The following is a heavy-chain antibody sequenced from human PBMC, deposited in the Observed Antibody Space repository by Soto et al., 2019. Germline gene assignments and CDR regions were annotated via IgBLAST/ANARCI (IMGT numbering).Heavy chain of an antibody. V-gene: IGHV4-31*03. CDR3: ARDRYGSGSPPFDY. CDR1: GGSISSGGYY. D-gene: IGHD3-10*01. CDR2: IYYSGST. Sequence: QVQLQESGPGLVKPSQTLSLTCTVSGGSISSGGYYWSWIRPHPGKGLEWIGYIYYSGSTYYNPSLKSRVTISVDTSKNQFSLKLSSVTAADTAVYYCARDRYGSGSPPFDYWGQGTLVTVSS. J-gene: IGHJ4*02.